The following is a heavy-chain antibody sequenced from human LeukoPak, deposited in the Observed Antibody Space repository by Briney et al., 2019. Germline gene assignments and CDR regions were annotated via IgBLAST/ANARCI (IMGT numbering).Heavy chain of an antibody. V-gene: IGHV3-23*01. CDR1: GFTFSSYA. Sequence: GGSLRLSCAASGFTFSSYAMNWVRQAPGKGLEWVSTIVGSGGSTYSADSVKGRFTISRDNSKNTLYLQMNSLRAEDTAVYYCAKDLKPYLEYSRSAGIDYWGQGTLVTVSS. CDR2: IVGSGGST. CDR3: AKDLKPYLEYSRSAGIDY. D-gene: IGHD6-6*01. J-gene: IGHJ4*02.